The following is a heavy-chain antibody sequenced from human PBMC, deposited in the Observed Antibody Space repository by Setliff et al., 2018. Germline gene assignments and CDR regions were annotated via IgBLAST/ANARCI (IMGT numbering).Heavy chain of an antibody. V-gene: IGHV1-46*01. J-gene: IGHJ4*02. Sequence: GASVKVSCKASGFTFTTYYIHWARQAPGQGLEWVGRVNPHDGYTHCSQKFEDRVTVTRDTSTSTVYMDLSALTSEDTAVYYCAREFPGGRKGFDYWGQGTLVTVSS. CDR3: AREFPGGRKGFDY. CDR2: VNPHDGYT. D-gene: IGHD3-10*01. CDR1: GFTFTTYY.